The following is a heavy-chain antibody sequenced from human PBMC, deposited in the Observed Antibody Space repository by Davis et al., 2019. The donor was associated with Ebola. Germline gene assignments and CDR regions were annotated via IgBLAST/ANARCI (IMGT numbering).Heavy chain of an antibody. CDR1: GFTFSSYA. V-gene: IGHV3-30-3*01. CDR3: ARDLDTTVTTGTPGY. D-gene: IGHD4-17*01. J-gene: IGHJ4*02. Sequence: SLRLSCAASGFTFSSYAMSWVRPAPGKGLEWVAVVSSDGGNKYYAGSVKGRFTISRDNSKITLYLQMNSLRGDDTAVYYCARDLDTTVTTGTPGYWGQGTLVTVSS. CDR2: VSSDGGNK.